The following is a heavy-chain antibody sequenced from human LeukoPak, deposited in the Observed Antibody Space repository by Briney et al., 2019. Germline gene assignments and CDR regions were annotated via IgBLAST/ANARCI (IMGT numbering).Heavy chain of an antibody. CDR2: MNPNSGNI. CDR1: GYTFTSYD. J-gene: IGHJ6*03. V-gene: IGHV1-8*01. D-gene: IGHD6-13*01. Sequence: GASVKVSCKASGYTFTSYDINWVRQATGQGLEWMGWMNPNSGNIGYAQKFQGRVTMTRNTSISTAYMELSSLRSEDTAVYYCARHYSSNWNYDYYYIGVQGKGTTVTVS. CDR3: ARHYSSNWNYDYYYIGV.